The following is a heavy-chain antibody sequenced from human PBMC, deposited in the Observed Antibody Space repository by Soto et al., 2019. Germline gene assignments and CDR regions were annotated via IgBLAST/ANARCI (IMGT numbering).Heavy chain of an antibody. J-gene: IGHJ4*02. Sequence: QVQLMQSGAEVKKPGASVKVSCKASGDTFTDYYIHWVRQAPGQGLEGMGTVNPSGGHTTYAQHCLGRVTMTRDTSTSTIDMELTSRTSEGTARDYCARGRNVLVVTAALDYWDQGTLVTGSS. V-gene: IGHV1-46*01. CDR2: VNPSGGHT. D-gene: IGHD2-21*02. CDR1: GDTFTDYY. CDR3: ARGRNVLVVTAALDY.